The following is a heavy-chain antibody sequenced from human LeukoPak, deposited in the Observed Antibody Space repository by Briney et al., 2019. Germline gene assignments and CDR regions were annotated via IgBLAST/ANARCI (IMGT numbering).Heavy chain of an antibody. CDR2: IFYSGST. J-gene: IGHJ4*02. V-gene: IGHV4-39*01. CDR1: GGSISSYY. CDR3: ARHGSYYGSAPHYYFDY. D-gene: IGHD3-10*01. Sequence: SETLSLTCTVSGGSISSYYWGWIRQPPGKGLDWIGSIFYSGSTYYNPSLKSRVTISVDTSKNQFSLKLSSVTAADTAVYYCARHGSYYGSAPHYYFDYWGQGTLVTVSS.